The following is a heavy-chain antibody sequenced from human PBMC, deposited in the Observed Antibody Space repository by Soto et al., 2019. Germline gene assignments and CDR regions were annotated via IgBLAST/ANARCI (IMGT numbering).Heavy chain of an antibody. CDR1: GYTFTSYG. CDR3: ARVYCSSTSCYSYYGMDV. Sequence: ASVKVSCKASGYTFTSYGVSWVRQAPRQGLEWMGWISAYNGNTNYAQKLQGRVTMTTDTSTSTAYMELRSLRSDDTAVYYCARVYCSSTSCYSYYGMDVWGQGTTVTVSS. J-gene: IGHJ6*02. V-gene: IGHV1-18*01. D-gene: IGHD2-2*01. CDR2: ISAYNGNT.